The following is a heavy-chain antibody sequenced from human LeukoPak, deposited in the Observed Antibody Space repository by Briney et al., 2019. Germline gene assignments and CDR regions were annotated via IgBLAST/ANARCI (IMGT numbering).Heavy chain of an antibody. D-gene: IGHD6-13*01. Sequence: GESLKISCKGFGYSFNSYWIGWVRQMPGKGLEWMGFIYPDDSDTTYSPSFQGQVTISADKSISTAYLQWSSLKASDTAMYYCARSGIEPVGFNYWGQGTLVTVSS. CDR1: GYSFNSYW. CDR3: ARSGIEPVGFNY. J-gene: IGHJ4*02. V-gene: IGHV5-51*01. CDR2: IYPDDSDT.